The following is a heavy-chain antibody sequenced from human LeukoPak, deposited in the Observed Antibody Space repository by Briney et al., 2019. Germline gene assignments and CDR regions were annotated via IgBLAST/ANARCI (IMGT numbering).Heavy chain of an antibody. CDR1: GGSFSGYY. Sequence: SETLSLTCAVYGGSFSGYYWSWIRQPPGKGLEWIGEINHSGSTNYNPSLKSRVTISVDTTKNQFSLQLSSVTTADTAVYYCARGLRVLGRECRGGSCLVTGFDYWGQGTLVTVSS. CDR3: ARGLRVLGRECRGGSCLVTGFDY. D-gene: IGHD2-15*01. J-gene: IGHJ4*02. CDR2: INHSGST. V-gene: IGHV4-34*01.